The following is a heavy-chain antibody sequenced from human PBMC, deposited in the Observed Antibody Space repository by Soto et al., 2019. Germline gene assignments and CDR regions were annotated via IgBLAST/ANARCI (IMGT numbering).Heavy chain of an antibody. CDR1: GGSFSGYY. Sequence: SETLSLTCAVYGGSFSGYYWSWIRQPPGKGLEWIGEINHSGSTNYNPSLKSRVTISVDTSKNQFSLKLSSVTAADTAVYYCARDLCGYCGVDCYTLDVCGQGTTVTVYS. J-gene: IGHJ6*02. V-gene: IGHV4-34*01. CDR2: INHSGST. D-gene: IGHD2-21*02. CDR3: ARDLCGYCGVDCYTLDV.